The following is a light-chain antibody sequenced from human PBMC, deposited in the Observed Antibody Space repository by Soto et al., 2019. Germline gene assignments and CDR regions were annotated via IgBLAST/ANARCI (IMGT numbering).Light chain of an antibody. CDR1: QSIRSW. CDR3: LQNESHST. J-gene: IGKJ1*01. CDR2: TAS. Sequence: DIQITKSPSSLSAYVGDRVTITCRASQSIRSWLAWYQQKPGTAPNVLIYTASSLASGVPSSFSGNGFGTEFTLTIISQEQDEIAYYSYLQNESHSTFGEGTKVDI. V-gene: IGKV1-5*03.